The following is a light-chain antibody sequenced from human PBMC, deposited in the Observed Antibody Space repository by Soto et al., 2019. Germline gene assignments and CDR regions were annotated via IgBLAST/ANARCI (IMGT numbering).Light chain of an antibody. V-gene: IGKV3-20*01. Sequence: EIVLTQSPGTLSLSPGERATLSCRASQTVPSRYLAWYQQKAGQAPRLLVFDASTRATGIPDRFSGSGSGTDFTLTISRLEPEDFAVYYCLQFAISPKTFGQGTEVEIK. J-gene: IGKJ1*01. CDR1: QTVPSRY. CDR3: LQFAISPKT. CDR2: DAS.